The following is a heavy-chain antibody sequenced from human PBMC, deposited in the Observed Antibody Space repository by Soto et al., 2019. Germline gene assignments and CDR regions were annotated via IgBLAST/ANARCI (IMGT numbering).Heavy chain of an antibody. CDR2: IYWDDYK. CDR1: GFSLSTSGVG. CDR3: VQKGGGDRILDY. J-gene: IGHJ4*02. Sequence: QITLKESGPALVKPTQTLTLTCTFSGFSLSTSGVGVGWIRQPPGEALEWLALIYWDDYKHFSPSLESRLTNPKDTSKNQVGLKMTNRDPMEKATNYCVQKGGGDRILDYWGQGTLVTVSS. D-gene: IGHD3-16*01. V-gene: IGHV2-5*02.